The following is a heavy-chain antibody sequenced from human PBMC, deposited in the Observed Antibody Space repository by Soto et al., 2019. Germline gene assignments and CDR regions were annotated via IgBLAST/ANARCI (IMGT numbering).Heavy chain of an antibody. CDR3: VRDSHGDY. J-gene: IGHJ4*02. CDR2: IDHDGPT. V-gene: IGHV3-74*01. CDR1: GFIFSNYW. Sequence: EVQLVESGGGLVQPGGSLRLSCVGSGFIFSNYWMHWVRQAPGKGLEWVSRIDHDGPTDYADSVRGRFTISRDNAESTLYLQMNSLRPEDTAVYYCVRDSHGDYWGQGTLVTVSS.